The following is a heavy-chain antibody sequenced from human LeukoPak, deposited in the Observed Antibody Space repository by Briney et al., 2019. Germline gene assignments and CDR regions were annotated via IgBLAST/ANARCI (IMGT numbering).Heavy chain of an antibody. CDR3: VSEASGSVDAFEV. CDR2: INPDGGRT. J-gene: IGHJ3*01. CDR1: GITFSSYW. D-gene: IGHD5-12*01. Sequence: GGSLRLSCAASGITFSSYWMHWVRQAPGKGLVWVSRINPDGGRTVYADSVKGRFTMSRDNAKNALYLQMSRLRAADTALYYCVSEASGSVDAFEVWGQGTMVTVSS. V-gene: IGHV3-74*01.